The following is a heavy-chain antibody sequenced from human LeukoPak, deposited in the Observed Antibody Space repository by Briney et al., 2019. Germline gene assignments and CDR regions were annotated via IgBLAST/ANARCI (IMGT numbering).Heavy chain of an antibody. CDR1: GFTFSSYA. CDR3: ARAEGYGGELDS. J-gene: IGHJ4*02. V-gene: IGHV3-23*01. D-gene: IGHD4-23*01. CDR2: ISGSGGST. Sequence: GGSLRLSCAASGFTFSSYAMSWVRQAPGKGLEWVSAISGSGGSTYYADSVKGRFTISRENSKNRLYLQMNSLRAEDTAVYYCARAEGYGGELDSWGQGTLVTVSS.